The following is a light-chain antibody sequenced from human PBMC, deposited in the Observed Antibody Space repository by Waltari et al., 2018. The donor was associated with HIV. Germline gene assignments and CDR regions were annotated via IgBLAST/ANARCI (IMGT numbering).Light chain of an antibody. J-gene: IGLJ3*02. V-gene: IGLV3-25*03. CDR3: QSTDFDGTWV. CDR1: ALPKRY. Sequence: SYDLTQTPSVSVSPGQTSRINCSSVALPKRYSSWYRQKAGQAPVLLIYNDIERPSGIPERISGSESGTGVTLTISGVQAGDEGDYFCQSTDFDGTWVFGGGTKLTVL. CDR2: NDI.